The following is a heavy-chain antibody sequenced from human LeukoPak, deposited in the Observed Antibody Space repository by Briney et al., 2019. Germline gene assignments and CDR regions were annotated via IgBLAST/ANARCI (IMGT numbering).Heavy chain of an antibody. D-gene: IGHD2-2*01. Sequence: SETLSLTCTVSGDSISSDYYWSWIRQHPGKGLEWIGYIFYSGDTYYNPSLKSRLTISVDTSKNQFSLKLRSVTAADTAVYYCARDTSSLSKYYFDYWGQGSLVTVSS. V-gene: IGHV4-31*03. J-gene: IGHJ4*02. CDR2: IFYSGDT. CDR3: ARDTSSLSKYYFDY. CDR1: GDSISSDYY.